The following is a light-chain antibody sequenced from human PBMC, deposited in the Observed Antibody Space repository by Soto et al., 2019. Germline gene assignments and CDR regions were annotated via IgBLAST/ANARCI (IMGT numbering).Light chain of an antibody. CDR2: KAS. V-gene: IGKV1-5*03. Sequence: DIQMTQSPSTLSGSVGDRVTITCRASQTISSWLAWYQQKPGKAPKLLIYKASTLKSGVPSRFSGSGSGTEFTLTISSLQPDDFATYYCQQYNSYSWTFGQETKV. CDR3: QQYNSYSWT. J-gene: IGKJ1*01. CDR1: QTISSW.